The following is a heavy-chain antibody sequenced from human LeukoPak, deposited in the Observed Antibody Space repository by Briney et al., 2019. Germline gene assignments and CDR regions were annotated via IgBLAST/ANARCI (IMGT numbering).Heavy chain of an antibody. D-gene: IGHD3-16*01. CDR2: INPDSGFT. Sequence: ASVKVSCKASGYKFTDDYMHWVRQAPGQGLEFMGWINPDSGFTNYAQKFKGRVTMTRDTSISTAYLEVRSLTSDDTAVYYCAPTAEAYTSWWKVWGQGTLVTVTS. CDR1: GYKFTDDY. CDR3: APTAEAYTSWWKV. J-gene: IGHJ4*02. V-gene: IGHV1-2*02.